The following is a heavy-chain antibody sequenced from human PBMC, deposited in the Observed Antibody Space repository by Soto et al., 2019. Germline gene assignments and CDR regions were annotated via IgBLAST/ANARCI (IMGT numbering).Heavy chain of an antibody. V-gene: IGHV4-34*01. CDR3: ARGRKQLVLAYYDYYGMDV. Sequence: SATLSLTCAVSGGSFRGFYWTWIRQSPGKGLEWLGDINHVGITNYNPSLKSRVSIPVDMSKNQFSLKLTSVTAADTAVYYCARGRKQLVLAYYDYYGMDVWGQGPTVT. J-gene: IGHJ6*02. D-gene: IGHD6-13*01. CDR2: INHVGIT. CDR1: GGSFRGFY.